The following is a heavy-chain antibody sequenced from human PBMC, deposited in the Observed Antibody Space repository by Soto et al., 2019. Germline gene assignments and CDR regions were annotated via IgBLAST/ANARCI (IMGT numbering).Heavy chain of an antibody. CDR1: GFTFSSYA. V-gene: IGHV3-30-3*01. Sequence: QVQLVESGGGVVQPGRSLRLSCAASGFTFSSYAMHWVRQAPGKGLEWVAVISYDGSNKYYADSVKGRFTISRDNSKNTLYLQMNSHRAEDTAVYYCARVAAPGYGCSRTWFDPWGQGTLVTVSS. CDR3: ARVAAPGYGCSRTWFDP. J-gene: IGHJ5*02. CDR2: ISYDGSNK. D-gene: IGHD2-15*01.